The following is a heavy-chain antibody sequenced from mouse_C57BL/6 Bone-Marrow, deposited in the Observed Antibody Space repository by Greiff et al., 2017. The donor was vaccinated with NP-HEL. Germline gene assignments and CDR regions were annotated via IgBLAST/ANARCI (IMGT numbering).Heavy chain of an antibody. CDR1: GFTFSDYY. D-gene: IGHD2-2*01. CDR3: ARAPNGYPYYYAMDY. V-gene: IGHV5-16*01. J-gene: IGHJ4*01. CDR2: INYDGSST. Sequence: EVKLMESEGGLVQPGSSMKLSCTASGFTFSDYYMAWVRQVPEKGLEWVANINYDGSSTYYLDSLKSRFIISRDNAKNILYLQMISLKSEDTATYYCARAPNGYPYYYAMDYWGQGTSVTVSS.